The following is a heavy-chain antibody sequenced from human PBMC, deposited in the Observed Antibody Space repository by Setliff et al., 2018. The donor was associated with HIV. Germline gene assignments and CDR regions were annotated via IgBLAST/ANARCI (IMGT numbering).Heavy chain of an antibody. CDR2: INAGNGDT. J-gene: IGHJ4*02. V-gene: IGHV1-3*01. Sequence: ASVKVSCKASGYTFRIYGIHWVRQAPGQRLEWMGWINAGNGDTKYSQKFQDRVAITGDTSASTVFMELSRLRSEDTGVYYCAREYSGTSYGDIDFWGEGTLVTVSS. CDR3: AREYSGTSYGDIDF. D-gene: IGHD1-26*01. CDR1: GYTFRIYG.